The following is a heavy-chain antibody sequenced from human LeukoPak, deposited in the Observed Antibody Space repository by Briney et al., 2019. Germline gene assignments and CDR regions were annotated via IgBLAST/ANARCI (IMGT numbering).Heavy chain of an antibody. J-gene: IGHJ2*01. CDR3: ARVLGSSGYAGDWRFDL. Sequence: SDTLSLTCSVSGASISLYYWSWVRQSAGKQPEWIGRVHATGTTNYNPSLRSRVSLSVDTFKKQFSLKLNSVTAADTAVYYCARVLGSSGYAGDWRFDLWGRGTLVTVSS. V-gene: IGHV4-4*07. CDR2: VHATGTT. CDR1: GASISLYY. D-gene: IGHD3-22*01.